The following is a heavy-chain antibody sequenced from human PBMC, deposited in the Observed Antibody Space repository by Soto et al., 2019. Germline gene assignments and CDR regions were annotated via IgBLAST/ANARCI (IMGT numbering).Heavy chain of an antibody. CDR1: GFTFGSFW. V-gene: IGHV3-7*05. Sequence: EVQLVESGGGLVQPGGSLRLSCATAGFTFGSFWMSWVRQAPGKGLEWVASIKQDESEKNYVDSVRGRFTISGDNGKNSLYLQMNSLRADDTAIYYCARDVIWGQGSLVTVSS. CDR2: IKQDESEK. J-gene: IGHJ4*02. CDR3: ARDVI.